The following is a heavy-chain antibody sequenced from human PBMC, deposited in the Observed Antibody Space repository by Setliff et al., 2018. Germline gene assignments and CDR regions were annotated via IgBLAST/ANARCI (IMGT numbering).Heavy chain of an antibody. D-gene: IGHD6-19*01. Sequence: GGSLRLSCAASGFTFSNRWMTWVRQAPGKGLEWVANIKQDGSDKYYVGSVKGRFTISRDNARNSVYLQMNSLRAEDAAVYYCATSDWYAAFDHWGQGTLVTVSS. J-gene: IGHJ4*02. CDR3: ATSDWYAAFDH. CDR1: GFTFSNRW. CDR2: IKQDGSDK. V-gene: IGHV3-7*01.